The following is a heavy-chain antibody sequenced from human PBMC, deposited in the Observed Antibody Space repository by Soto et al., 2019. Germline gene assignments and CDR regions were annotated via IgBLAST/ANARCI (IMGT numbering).Heavy chain of an antibody. CDR1: GGSISSGGYY. CDR2: IYYSGST. D-gene: IGHD3-16*01. V-gene: IGHV4-31*03. CDR3: ARWGGDGSLDY. J-gene: IGHJ4*02. Sequence: QVQLQESGPGLVKPSQTLSLTCTVSGGSISSGGYYWSWIRQHPGKGLEWIGYIYYSGSTYYNTSLTCRVTRSVDPSKNQFALKLSSVTAAATAVYYCARWGGDGSLDYWGQGTLVTVSS.